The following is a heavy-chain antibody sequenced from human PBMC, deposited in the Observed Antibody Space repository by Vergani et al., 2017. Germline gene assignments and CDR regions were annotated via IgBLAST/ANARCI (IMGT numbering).Heavy chain of an antibody. Sequence: QVQLVESGGGVVQPGGSLRLSCAASGFSFSTYGMHWVRQAPGRGLEWVAFLRYDGSNEYYGDAVKGRFIISRDNSKNMLSLEMHSLRTEDTAVYYCANSYCSSLSCYAFYGMEVWGQGTTVTVSS. D-gene: IGHD2-2*01. CDR3: ANSYCSSLSCYAFYGMEV. J-gene: IGHJ6*02. CDR1: GFSFSTYG. CDR2: LRYDGSNE. V-gene: IGHV3-30*02.